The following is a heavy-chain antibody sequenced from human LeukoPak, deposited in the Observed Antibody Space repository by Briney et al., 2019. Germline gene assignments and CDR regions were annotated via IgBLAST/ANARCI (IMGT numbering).Heavy chain of an antibody. CDR2: ITTSDGNT. D-gene: IGHD2-15*01. J-gene: IGHJ4*02. CDR1: GFTFSSYT. V-gene: IGHV3-23*01. CDR3: TKGSGSSCYSPCDY. Sequence: GGSLRLSCAASGFTFSSYTMSWVRQAPGKGLEWVSTITTSDGNTYYADSVKGRFTISRDNSKDTLYLQMDSLRAEDTAVYYCTKGSGSSCYSPCDYWGQGILVTVSS.